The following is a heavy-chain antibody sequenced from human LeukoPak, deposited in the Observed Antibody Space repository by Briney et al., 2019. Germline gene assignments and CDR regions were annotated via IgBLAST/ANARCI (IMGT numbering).Heavy chain of an antibody. CDR3: AKGGYYYDGSAYQVDY. D-gene: IGHD3-22*01. J-gene: IGHJ4*02. CDR1: GFTFSNYG. CDR2: ISSDGSNK. Sequence: PGGSLRPSCAASGFTFSNYGMHWVRQAPGKGLEWVAVISSDGSNKYYGDSVKGRFTISRDNSKNTLYLQMNSLRVEDTALYYCAKGGYYYDGSAYQVDYWGQGTLVTVSS. V-gene: IGHV3-30*18.